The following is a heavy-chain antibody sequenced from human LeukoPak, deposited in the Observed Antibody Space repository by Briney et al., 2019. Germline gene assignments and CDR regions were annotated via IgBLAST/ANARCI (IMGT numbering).Heavy chain of an antibody. V-gene: IGHV4-30-4*01. CDR3: AREYQLPTGSWFDP. CDR2: IYYSGST. J-gene: IGHJ5*02. CDR1: GGSISSGDYY. Sequence: PSETLSLTCTVSGGSISSGDYYWSWLRQPPGKGLEWIGYIYYSGSTYYNPSLKSRVTISVDTSKNQFSLKLSSVTAADTAVYYCAREYQLPTGSWFDPWGQGTLVTVSS. D-gene: IGHD2-2*01.